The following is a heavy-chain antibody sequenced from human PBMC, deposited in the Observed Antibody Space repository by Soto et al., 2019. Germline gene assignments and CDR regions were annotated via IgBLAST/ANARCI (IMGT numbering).Heavy chain of an antibody. CDR3: AREGDGSGFFSDF. CDR2: ISYDGSNK. J-gene: IGHJ4*02. CDR1: GFTFSSYA. D-gene: IGHD3-22*01. Sequence: GGSLRLSCAASGFTFSSYAMHWVRQAPGKGLEWVAVISYDGSNKYYADSVKGRFTISRDNSKNTLYLQMNSLRAEDTAVYYCAREGDGSGFFSDFWGQGTRVTVAS. V-gene: IGHV3-30-3*01.